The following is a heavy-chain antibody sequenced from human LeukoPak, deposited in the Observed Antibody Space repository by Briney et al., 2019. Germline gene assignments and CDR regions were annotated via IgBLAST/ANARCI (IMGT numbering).Heavy chain of an antibody. CDR2: IYYSGST. Sequence: SETLSLTCTVSGGSISSYYWSWIRQPPGKGLEWIGYIYYSGSTNYNPSLKSRVTISVDTSKNQFSLKLSSVTAADTAVYFCASGIGFYGLGSLDFWGQGALVTVSS. V-gene: IGHV4-59*01. J-gene: IGHJ4*02. D-gene: IGHD3-10*01. CDR3: ASGIGFYGLGSLDF. CDR1: GGSISSYY.